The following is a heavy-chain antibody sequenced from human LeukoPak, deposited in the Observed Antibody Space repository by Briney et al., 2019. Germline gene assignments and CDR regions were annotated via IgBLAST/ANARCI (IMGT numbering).Heavy chain of an antibody. Sequence: GRSLRLSCAASGFAFSSYAMNWVRQAPGKGLEWVSTISGDGSVTYFADSVRGRFTISRDNSKNTLYLHMNSLRAEDTAIYYCAKDKRGGSDYVYFDYWGQGTLVTVSS. D-gene: IGHD1-26*01. CDR3: AKDKRGGSDYVYFDY. CDR1: GFAFSSYA. J-gene: IGHJ4*02. CDR2: ISGDGSVT. V-gene: IGHV3-23*01.